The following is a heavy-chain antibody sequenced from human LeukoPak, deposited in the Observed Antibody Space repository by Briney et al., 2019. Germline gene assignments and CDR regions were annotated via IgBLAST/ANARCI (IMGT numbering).Heavy chain of an antibody. CDR2: IKQDGSEK. V-gene: IGHV3-7*01. D-gene: IGHD1-26*01. CDR3: AREGHSGNYPRA. Sequence: PGGFLRLSCAASGFTFTTYSMTWVRQAPGKGLEWVANIKQDGSEKNYVDSVKGRFTISRDNAKDSLYLQMNSLRAEDTAVYYCAREGHSGNYPRAWGQGTLVTVSS. J-gene: IGHJ5*02. CDR1: GFTFTTYS.